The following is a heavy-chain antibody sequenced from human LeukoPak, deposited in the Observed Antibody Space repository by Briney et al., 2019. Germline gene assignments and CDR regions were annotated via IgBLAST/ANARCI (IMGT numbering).Heavy chain of an antibody. Sequence: PSETLSLTCTVSGGSISSYYWSWIRQPPGKGLEWIGYIYFSGSTNYNPSLKSRVTISVDTSNNQFSLKLSSVTATDTAMYYCARYSGTYYHYWGQGTLVTVSS. CDR2: IYFSGST. D-gene: IGHD1-26*01. V-gene: IGHV4-59*08. CDR1: GGSISSYY. J-gene: IGHJ4*02. CDR3: ARYSGTYYHY.